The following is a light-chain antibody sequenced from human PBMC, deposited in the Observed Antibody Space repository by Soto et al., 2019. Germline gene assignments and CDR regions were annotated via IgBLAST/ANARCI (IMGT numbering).Light chain of an antibody. CDR2: DAS. Sequence: DIQMTQSPSTLSASVGDRVTITCRASQSISSWLAWYQQKPGKAPKLLIYDASSLESGVPSRFGGSGSGTEFTLTISNLQPDDFATYYCQQYNSYSITFGQGTKVDIK. J-gene: IGKJ2*01. CDR3: QQYNSYSIT. CDR1: QSISSW. V-gene: IGKV1-5*01.